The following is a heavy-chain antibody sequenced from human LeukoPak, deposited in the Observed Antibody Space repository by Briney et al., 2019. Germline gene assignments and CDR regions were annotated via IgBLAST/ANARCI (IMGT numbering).Heavy chain of an antibody. D-gene: IGHD3-9*01. Sequence: ASVKVSCKASGGTFSSYAISWVRQAPGQGLEWMGGIIPIFGTANYAQKFQGRVTITADKSTSTAYMELSSLRSEDTAVYYCAREGEDFDTGRDYYYMDVWGKGTTVTDSS. CDR2: IIPIFGTA. J-gene: IGHJ6*03. CDR1: GGTFSSYA. CDR3: AREGEDFDTGRDYYYMDV. V-gene: IGHV1-69*06.